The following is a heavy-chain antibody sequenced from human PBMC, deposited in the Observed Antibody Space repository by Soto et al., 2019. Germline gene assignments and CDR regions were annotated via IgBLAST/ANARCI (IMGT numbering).Heavy chain of an antibody. D-gene: IGHD3-10*01. CDR3: ARDNMVRGVIPYGMDV. CDR2: IYYSGST. V-gene: IGHV4-61*01. J-gene: IGHJ6*02. Sequence: SETLSLTCTVSGGSVSSGSYYWSWIRQPPGKGLEWIGYIYYSGSTNYNPSLKSRVTISVDTSKNQFPLKLSSVTAADTAVYYCARDNMVRGVIPYGMDVWGQGTTVTVSS. CDR1: GGSVSSGSYY.